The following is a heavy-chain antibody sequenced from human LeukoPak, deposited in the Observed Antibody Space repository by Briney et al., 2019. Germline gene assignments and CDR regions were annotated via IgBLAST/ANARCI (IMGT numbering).Heavy chain of an antibody. J-gene: IGHJ4*02. CDR2: ISGSGGST. CDR1: GFTFSSYA. CDR3: AKVRAHSSGWFYFDY. Sequence: PGGSLRLSCAASGFTFSSYAMSWVRQAPGKGLEWVSAISGSGGSTYYADSVKGRFTFSRDNSKNTLYLQMNSLRAEDTAVYYCAKVRAHSSGWFYFDYWGQGTLVTVSS. V-gene: IGHV3-23*01. D-gene: IGHD6-19*01.